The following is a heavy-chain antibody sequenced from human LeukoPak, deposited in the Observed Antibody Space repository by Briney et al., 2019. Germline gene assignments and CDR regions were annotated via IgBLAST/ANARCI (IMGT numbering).Heavy chain of an antibody. CDR2: IRYDGSNK. J-gene: IGHJ4*02. CDR1: GFTFSSYG. D-gene: IGHD3-10*01. V-gene: IGHV3-30*02. CDR3: AKEVTYYYGSGSWYYFDY. Sequence: GGSLRLSCAASGFTFSSYGMHWVRQAPGKGLEWVAFIRYDGSNKYYADSVKGRFTISRDNSKNTLYLQMNSLRAEDTAVYYCAKEVTYYYGSGSWYYFDYWGQGTLVTVSS.